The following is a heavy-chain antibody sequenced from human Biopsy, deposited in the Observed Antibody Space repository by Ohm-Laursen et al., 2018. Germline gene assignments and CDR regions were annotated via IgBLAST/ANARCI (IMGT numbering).Heavy chain of an antibody. CDR3: TRAEAGLGSLLYFDY. CDR2: INSDGSST. J-gene: IGHJ4*02. CDR1: EFIFSRFW. Sequence: SLRLSCAASEFIFSRFWMYWVRQAPGKGLVWVSRINSDGSSTNYADAVKGRFTISRDNAKNTVFLQMNSLRAEDTAVYYCTRAEAGLGSLLYFDYWGQGTLVTVSS. D-gene: IGHD3-16*01. V-gene: IGHV3-74*01.